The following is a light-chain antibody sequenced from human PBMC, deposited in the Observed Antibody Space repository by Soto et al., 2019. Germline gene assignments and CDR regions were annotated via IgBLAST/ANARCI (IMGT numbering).Light chain of an antibody. V-gene: IGKV3-11*01. CDR1: QYVGSR. CDR3: HQRQSWPRT. CDR2: YMS. J-gene: IGKJ1*01. Sequence: EIVLTQSPATLSSSPGETATLSCRASQYVGSRLAWYQHKPGQAPRLLIYYMSKRDTGIPDRVSGSGSGTDVTLTISSLATDDFAIYYCHQRQSWPRTFGQGTKVDI.